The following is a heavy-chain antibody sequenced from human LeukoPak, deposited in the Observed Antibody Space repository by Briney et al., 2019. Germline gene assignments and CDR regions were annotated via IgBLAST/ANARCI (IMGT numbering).Heavy chain of an antibody. Sequence: PSETLSLTCSVSGVSIRSSLYNWGWIRQPPGKGLEWIGNIYYSGSTSYNPSLKSRVTISVDTSKNQFSLKLSSVTAADTAVYYCARLLWDTASRWFDPWGQGTLVTVSS. CDR2: IYYSGST. CDR1: GVSIRSSLYN. V-gene: IGHV4-39*07. J-gene: IGHJ5*02. CDR3: ARLLWDTASRWFDP. D-gene: IGHD5-18*01.